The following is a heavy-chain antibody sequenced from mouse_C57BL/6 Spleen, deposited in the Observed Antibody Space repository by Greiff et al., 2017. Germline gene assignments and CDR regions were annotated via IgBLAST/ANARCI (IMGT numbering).Heavy chain of an antibody. V-gene: IGHV3-6*01. Sequence: EVQLQESGPGLVKPSQSLSLTCSVTGYSITSGYYWNWIRQFPGNKLEWMGYISYDGSNNYNPSLKNRISITRDTSTNQFFLKLNSVTTEDTATYYCARGGGDGYFYWYFDVWGTGTTVTVSS. J-gene: IGHJ1*03. CDR1: GYSITSGYY. CDR3: ARGGGDGYFYWYFDV. D-gene: IGHD2-3*01. CDR2: ISYDGSN.